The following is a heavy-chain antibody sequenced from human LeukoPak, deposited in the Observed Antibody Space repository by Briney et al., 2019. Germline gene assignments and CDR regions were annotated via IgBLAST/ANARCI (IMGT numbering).Heavy chain of an antibody. CDR1: GFTFSSYE. V-gene: IGHV3-48*03. Sequence: PGGSLRLSCAASGFTFSSYEMNWVRQAPGKGLEWVSYISSSGSTIYYADSVKGRFTISRDNAKNSLYLQMNSLRAEDTAVYYCASTVLAGNDYYCGMDVWGQGTTVTVSS. J-gene: IGHJ6*02. CDR2: ISSSGSTI. D-gene: IGHD6-19*01. CDR3: ASTVLAGNDYYCGMDV.